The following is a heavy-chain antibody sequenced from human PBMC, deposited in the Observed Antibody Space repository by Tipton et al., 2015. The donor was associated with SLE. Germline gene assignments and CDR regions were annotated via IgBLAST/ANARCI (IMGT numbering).Heavy chain of an antibody. Sequence: TLSLTCAVSGYSISSGYYWSWIRQPAGKGLEWIGYIYTGTGGITNYNPSLNSRVTISVDTSKHQVSLKLSSVTAADTAVYYCARGVHILTGYSSWDAFDIWGQGTMVSVSS. D-gene: IGHD3-9*01. CDR2: IYTGTGGIT. CDR3: ARGVHILTGYSSWDAFDI. CDR1: GYSISSGYY. J-gene: IGHJ3*02. V-gene: IGHV4-61*09.